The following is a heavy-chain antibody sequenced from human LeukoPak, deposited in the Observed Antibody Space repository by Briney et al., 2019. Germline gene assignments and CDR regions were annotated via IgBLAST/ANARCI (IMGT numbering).Heavy chain of an antibody. CDR1: GGSISSGGYY. CDR2: VYYSGST. V-gene: IGHV4-31*03. J-gene: IGHJ4*02. D-gene: IGHD2-21*02. CDR3: ATYGDFPYCFYY. Sequence: SETLSLTCTVSGGSISSGGYYWSWIRQHPGKGLEWIGYVYYSGSTYYNPSLKSRVTISVDTSKNQFSLKLNSVTAADTAEYYCATYGDFPYCFYYWGQGTLVTVSS.